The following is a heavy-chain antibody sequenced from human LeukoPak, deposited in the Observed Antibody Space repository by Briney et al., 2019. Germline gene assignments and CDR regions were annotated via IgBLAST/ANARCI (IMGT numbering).Heavy chain of an antibody. Sequence: GGSLRLSCAASGFTFSSYAMHWVRQAPGKGLEYVSAISSNGGSTYYANSVKGRFTISRDNSKNTLYLQMGSLRAEDMAVYYCARDRGIAAAGTHYGAFDIWGQGTMVTVSS. D-gene: IGHD6-13*01. CDR3: ARDRGIAAAGTHYGAFDI. J-gene: IGHJ3*02. CDR1: GFTFSSYA. CDR2: ISSNGGST. V-gene: IGHV3-64*01.